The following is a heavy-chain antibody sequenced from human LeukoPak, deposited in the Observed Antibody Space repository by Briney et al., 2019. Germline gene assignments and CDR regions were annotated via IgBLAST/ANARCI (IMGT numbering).Heavy chain of an antibody. CDR3: ARDGEMATIENYFDY. V-gene: IGHV4-38-2*02. J-gene: IGHJ4*02. Sequence: SETLSLTCTVSGFSISSGYYWSWIRQPPGKGLEWIGEINHSGSTNYNPSLKSRVTISVDTSKNQFSLKLSSVTAADTAVYYCARDGEMATIENYFDYWGQGTLVTVSS. CDR2: INHSGST. D-gene: IGHD5-24*01. CDR1: GFSISSGYY.